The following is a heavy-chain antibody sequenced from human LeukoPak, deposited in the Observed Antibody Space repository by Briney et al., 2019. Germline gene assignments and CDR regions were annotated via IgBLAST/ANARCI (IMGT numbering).Heavy chain of an antibody. CDR2: INPNSGGT. J-gene: IGHJ6*03. D-gene: IGHD2/OR15-2a*01. CDR3: ARGAPGVIASMDV. V-gene: IGHV1-2*02. CDR1: GYTFTGYY. Sequence: ASVKVSCKASGYTFTGYYMHWVRQAPGQGLEWMGWINPNSGGTNYAQKFRGRVTMTRDTSISTAYMELSRLRSDDTAVYYCARGAPGVIASMDVWGKGTTVTVSS.